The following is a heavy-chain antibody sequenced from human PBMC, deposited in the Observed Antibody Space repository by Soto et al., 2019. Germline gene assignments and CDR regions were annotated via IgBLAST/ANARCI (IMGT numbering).Heavy chain of an antibody. CDR3: ARGAASGYSYFYYMDV. CDR2: VDPDNVHT. D-gene: IGHD6-13*01. Sequence: QVQLVQSGPEVKKPGTSVKVSCKTSGDGFSNYVVSWVRQAPGQGLEWVGRVDPDNVHTKYAQKLQGRVTMATDTATNTAYMELRSLTFDDTAVYYCARGAASGYSYFYYMDVWGKGTTVTVSS. J-gene: IGHJ6*03. V-gene: IGHV1-18*01. CDR1: GDGFSNYV.